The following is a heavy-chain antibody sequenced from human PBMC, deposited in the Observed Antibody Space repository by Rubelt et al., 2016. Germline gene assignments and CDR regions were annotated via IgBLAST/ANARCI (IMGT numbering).Heavy chain of an antibody. CDR1: GFTFGNHW. J-gene: IGHJ4*02. V-gene: IGHV3-7*03. CDR2: IKQDGSEK. D-gene: IGHD1-26*01. CDR3: AKDILEGPGSLDDH. Sequence: EVQLVESGGGLVQPGGSLRLSCAASGFTFGNHWMGWIRQAPGKGLEWVANIKQDGSEKYYVDSVKGRFTISRDNAKNLLYLQMNIMTADDTAVYYCAKDILEGPGSLDDHWGQGTLVTVSS.